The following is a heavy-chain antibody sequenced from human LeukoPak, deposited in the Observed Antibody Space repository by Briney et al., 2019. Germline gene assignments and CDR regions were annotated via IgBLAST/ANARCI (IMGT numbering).Heavy chain of an antibody. V-gene: IGHV4-59*08. CDR2: IYDSGST. D-gene: IGHD4-17*01. Sequence: SETLSLTCTVSGGSISSYSWSWIRQPPGKGLEWIGYIYDSGSTNYNPSLKSRVTISVDTSKNQFSLRLNSVTAADTAVYYCARVLGDYVALDYWGQGTLVTVSS. CDR3: ARVLGDYVALDY. J-gene: IGHJ4*02. CDR1: GGSISSYS.